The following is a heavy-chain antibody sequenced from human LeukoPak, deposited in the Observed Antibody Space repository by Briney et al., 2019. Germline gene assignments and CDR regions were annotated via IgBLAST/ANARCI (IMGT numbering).Heavy chain of an antibody. D-gene: IGHD1-1*01. CDR3: ARDIHIYGNAFGI. V-gene: IGHV4-38-2*02. CDR1: GYSISSNFY. J-gene: IGHJ3*02. Sequence: PSETLSLTCTVSGYSISSNFYWGWIRQSPGKGLEWIGSIYHSGSTYYNPSLNSRVTISVDTSTNQFSLKLSSVTAADTAMYYCARDIHIYGNAFGIWGQGTMVTVSS. CDR2: IYHSGST.